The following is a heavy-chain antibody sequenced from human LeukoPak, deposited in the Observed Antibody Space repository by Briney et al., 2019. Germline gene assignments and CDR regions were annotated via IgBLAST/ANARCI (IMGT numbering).Heavy chain of an antibody. Sequence: GGSLRLSCAASGFVFSHSNMHWVRQAPGKGLEWVAFIFYEEGKRSYSDSVKGRFTISRDISKRTLYLQMNGLRVEDTAVYYCAKDSATWGFDSWGQGTLVTVSS. CDR1: GFVFSHSN. CDR3: AKDSATWGFDS. D-gene: IGHD3-16*01. J-gene: IGHJ4*02. V-gene: IGHV3-30*02. CDR2: IFYEEGKR.